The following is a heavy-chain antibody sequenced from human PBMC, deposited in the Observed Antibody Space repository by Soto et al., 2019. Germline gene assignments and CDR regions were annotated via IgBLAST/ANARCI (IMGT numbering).Heavy chain of an antibody. CDR1: GFTFSSYA. CDR2: ISYDGSNK. Sequence: GGSLRLSCAASGFTFSSYAMHWVRQAPGKGLEWVAVISYDGSNKYYADSVKGRFTISRDNSKNTLYLQMNSLRAEDTAVYYCASLIVVALDAFDIWGQGTMVTVSS. D-gene: IGHD3-22*01. CDR3: ASLIVVALDAFDI. V-gene: IGHV3-30-3*01. J-gene: IGHJ3*02.